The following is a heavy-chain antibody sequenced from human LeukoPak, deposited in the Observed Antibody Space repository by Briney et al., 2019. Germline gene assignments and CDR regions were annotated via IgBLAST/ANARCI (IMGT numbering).Heavy chain of an antibody. V-gene: IGHV4-59*05. Sequence: SETLSLTCTVSGGSISTYYWSWIRQPPGKGLEWIGSIYYSGSTYYNPSLKSRVAISVDTSKNQFSLKLSSVTAADTAVYYCARRTYYYDNYAFDIWGQGTMVTVSS. D-gene: IGHD3-22*01. CDR3: ARRTYYYDNYAFDI. CDR1: GGSISTYY. CDR2: IYYSGST. J-gene: IGHJ3*02.